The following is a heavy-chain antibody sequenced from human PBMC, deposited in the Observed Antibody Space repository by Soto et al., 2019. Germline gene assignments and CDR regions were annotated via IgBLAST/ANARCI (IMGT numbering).Heavy chain of an antibody. V-gene: IGHV4-30-4*01. CDR1: GGSISRGDYY. D-gene: IGHD4-17*01. CDR3: ARVLYGDNSPYYFDN. CDR2: IYYSGTT. J-gene: IGHJ4*02. Sequence: SETLSLTCTFSGGSISRGDYYWDWIREPPGKGLEWIGYIYYSGTTYYNPSLKSRVTISVDTSENHFSLRLSSVTAADTAVYYCARVLYGDNSPYYFDNWGQGTLVTVSS.